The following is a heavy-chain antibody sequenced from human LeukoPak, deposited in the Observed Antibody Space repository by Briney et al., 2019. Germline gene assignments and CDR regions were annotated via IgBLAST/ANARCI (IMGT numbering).Heavy chain of an antibody. CDR1: GGSISSGDYY. J-gene: IGHJ5*02. CDR2: IYYSGST. Sequence: PSETLSLTCTVSGGSISSGDYYWSWIRQPPGKGLEWIGYIYYSGSTYYNPSLKSRVTISVDTSKNQFSLKLSSVTAADTAVYYCARGTGPLGYNWFDPWGQGTLVTVSS. CDR3: ARGTGPLGYNWFDP. D-gene: IGHD7-27*01. V-gene: IGHV4-30-4*08.